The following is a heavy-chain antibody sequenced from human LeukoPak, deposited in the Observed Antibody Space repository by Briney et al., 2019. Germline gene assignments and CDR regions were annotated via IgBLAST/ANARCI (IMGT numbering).Heavy chain of an antibody. V-gene: IGHV1-2*02. D-gene: IGHD2-2*01. CDR3: AREDCSSTSCRHDAFDI. Sequence: ASVKVSCKASGYTFTGYFMYWVRQAPGQGLEWMGWINPNSGGTNCAQKFQGRVTMTRDASISTAYMDLSRLRSDDTAVYYCAREDCSSTSCRHDAFDIWGQGTMVTVSS. CDR1: GYTFTGYF. CDR2: INPNSGGT. J-gene: IGHJ3*02.